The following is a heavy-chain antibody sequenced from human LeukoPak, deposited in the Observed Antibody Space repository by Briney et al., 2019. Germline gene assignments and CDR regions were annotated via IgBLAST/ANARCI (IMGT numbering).Heavy chain of an antibody. CDR3: ARSEQWLVPLDH. V-gene: IGHV4-39*07. CDR1: GGSISSSTYY. CDR2: TYYSGST. J-gene: IGHJ4*02. D-gene: IGHD6-19*01. Sequence: PSETLSLTCTVSGGSISSSTYYWGWIRQPPGTGLEWFGSTYYSGSTYYNPSLKSRVTISVDTSKNQFSLKLSSVTAADTAVYYCARSEQWLVPLDHWGQGTLVTVSS.